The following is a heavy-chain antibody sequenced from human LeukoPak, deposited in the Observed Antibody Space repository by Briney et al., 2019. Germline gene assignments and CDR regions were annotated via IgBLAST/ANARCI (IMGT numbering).Heavy chain of an antibody. CDR3: AKVQVRQLWLPGYFDY. CDR1: GFTFDDYA. Sequence: PGESLRLSCAASGFTFDDYAMHWVRQAPGKGLEWVSLISGDGGSTYYADSVKGRFTISRDNSKNSLYLQMNSLRTEDTALYYCAKVQVRQLWLPGYFDYWGQGTLVTVSS. V-gene: IGHV3-43*02. D-gene: IGHD5-18*01. CDR2: ISGDGGST. J-gene: IGHJ4*02.